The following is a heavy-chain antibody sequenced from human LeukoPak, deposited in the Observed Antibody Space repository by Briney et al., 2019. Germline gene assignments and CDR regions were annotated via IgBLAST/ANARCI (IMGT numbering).Heavy chain of an antibody. J-gene: IGHJ4*02. CDR1: GGSISSSSYY. CDR3: ARADSSGWYYFDY. D-gene: IGHD6-19*01. CDR2: IYYSGST. Sequence: SETLSLTCTVSGGSISSSSYYWGWIRQPPGKGLEWIGYIYYSGSTNYNPSLKSRVTISVDTSKNQFSLKLSSVTAADTAVYYCARADSSGWYYFDYWGQGTLVTVSS. V-gene: IGHV4-61*05.